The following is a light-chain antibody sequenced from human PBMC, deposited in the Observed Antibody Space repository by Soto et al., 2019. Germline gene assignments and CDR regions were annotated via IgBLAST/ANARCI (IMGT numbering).Light chain of an antibody. J-gene: IGKJ4*01. CDR1: QSVSSSY. CDR3: QQRSSWPLT. CDR2: DAS. V-gene: IGKV3-11*01. Sequence: TVSPRTVCLCSRERDTHSCRASQSVSSSYLAWYQQRRGQAPRLLIYDASNRATGIPARFSGSGSGTDFILTISCLEPEDFAVYYCQQRSSWPLTFGGGTKVDIK.